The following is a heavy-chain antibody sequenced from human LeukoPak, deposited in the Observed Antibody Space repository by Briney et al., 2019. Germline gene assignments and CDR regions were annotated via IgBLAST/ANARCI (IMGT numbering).Heavy chain of an antibody. D-gene: IGHD1-14*01. CDR2: ISGSGGST. V-gene: IGHV3-23*01. CDR1: GFTFSSYA. J-gene: IGHJ4*02. Sequence: GGSLRLSCAASGFTFSSYAMSWVRQAPGKGLEWVSAISGSGGSTYYADSVKGRFTISRDNSENTLYLQMNSLRAEDTAVYYCARDLYDDNRCFDFWGQGILVTVSS. CDR3: ARDLYDDNRCFDF.